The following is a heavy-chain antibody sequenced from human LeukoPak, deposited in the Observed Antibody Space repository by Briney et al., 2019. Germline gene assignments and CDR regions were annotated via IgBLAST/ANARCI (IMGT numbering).Heavy chain of an antibody. Sequence: SETLSLTCTVSGGSVSSGSYYWSWIRQPPGKGLEWIGYIYYSGSTNYNPSLKSRVTISVDTSKNQFSLRLSSVTAADTAVYYCARLTRGSGWTYYFDYWGQGILVTVSS. J-gene: IGHJ4*02. CDR2: IYYSGST. V-gene: IGHV4-61*01. CDR3: ARLTRGSGWTYYFDY. CDR1: GGSVSSGSYY. D-gene: IGHD6-19*01.